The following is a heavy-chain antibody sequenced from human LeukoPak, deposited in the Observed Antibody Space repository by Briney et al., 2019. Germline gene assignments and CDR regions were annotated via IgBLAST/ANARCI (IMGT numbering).Heavy chain of an antibody. CDR1: GGSISSYY. CDR3: ARHHDILTGYPFDY. CDR2: IYYSGST. Sequence: SETLSLTCTVSGGSISSYYWSWIRQPPGKGLEWIGYIYYSGSTNSNPPLKSRVTISVDTSKNQFSLKLSSVTAADTAVYYCARHHDILTGYPFDYWGQGTLVTVSS. J-gene: IGHJ4*02. V-gene: IGHV4-59*01. D-gene: IGHD3-9*01.